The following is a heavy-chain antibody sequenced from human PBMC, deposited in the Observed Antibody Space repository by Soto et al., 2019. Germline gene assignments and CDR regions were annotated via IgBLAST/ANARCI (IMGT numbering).Heavy chain of an antibody. V-gene: IGHV3-23*01. CDR2: ISGSGGST. D-gene: IGHD6-19*01. J-gene: IGHJ6*02. CDR1: GFTFSSYA. CDR3: AKHQSLNLQWTGMDV. Sequence: EVQLLESGGGLVQPGGSLRLSCAASGFTFSSYAMSWVRQAPGKGLEWVSAISGSGGSTYYADSVKGRFTISRDNSKNTLCLQMNSLRAEDTAVYYCAKHQSLNLQWTGMDVWGQGTTVTVSS.